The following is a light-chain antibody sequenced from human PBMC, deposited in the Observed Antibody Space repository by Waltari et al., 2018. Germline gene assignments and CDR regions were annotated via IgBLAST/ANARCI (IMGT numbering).Light chain of an antibody. Sequence: QSALTQPASVSGSPGPSVTISCPGTGRVCGSFYLVSWYPQHPSKAPKLMIYEGSKRPSGVSNRFSGSKSGNTASLTISGLQAEDEADYYCCSYAGSSTFDVVFGGGTKLTVL. CDR3: CSYAGSSTFDVV. CDR2: EGS. V-gene: IGLV2-23*03. CDR1: GRVCGSFYL. J-gene: IGLJ2*01.